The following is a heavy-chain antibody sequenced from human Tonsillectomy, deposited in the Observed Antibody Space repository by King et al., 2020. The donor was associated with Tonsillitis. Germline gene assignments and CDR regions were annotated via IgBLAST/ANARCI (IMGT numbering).Heavy chain of an antibody. CDR2: IYTSGTT. CDR3: ARSDCTSTTCHSYGLDV. D-gene: IGHD2-2*01. CDR1: GGSIRSYY. Sequence: VQLVESGPGLVKPSETLSLTCTVSGGSIRSYYWSWIRQPAGKGLEWIGRIYTSGTTNYNPSLKSRVTMSVDTSKTQFSLKLSSVTAADTAVYYCARSDCTSTTCHSYGLDVWGQGTTVTVSS. V-gene: IGHV4-4*07. J-gene: IGHJ6*02.